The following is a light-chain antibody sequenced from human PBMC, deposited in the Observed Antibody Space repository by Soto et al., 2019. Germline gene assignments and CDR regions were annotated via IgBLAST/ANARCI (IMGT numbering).Light chain of an antibody. Sequence: EIVLTQSPGTLSLSPGERATLSCRASQSVSSSYLAWYQQKPGQAPRLLIYGASSRATGIPDRFSGGGSGTDFTLNISRLEPEDFAVYYCQQYGSSPWTFGQGTKVEIK. CDR3: QQYGSSPWT. CDR1: QSVSSSY. CDR2: GAS. J-gene: IGKJ1*01. V-gene: IGKV3-20*01.